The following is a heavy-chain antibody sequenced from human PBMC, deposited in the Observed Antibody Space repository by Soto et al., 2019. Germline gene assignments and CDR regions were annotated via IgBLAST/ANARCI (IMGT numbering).Heavy chain of an antibody. Sequence: SETLSLTCTVSGGSITSGDYYWSWIRQPPGKGLEWIGYIYYSGSTYYNPSLKSRVTISVDTSKNQFSLKLSSVTAADTAVYYCARQGPYGMDVWGQGTTVTSP. J-gene: IGHJ6*02. V-gene: IGHV4-30-4*01. CDR2: IYYSGST. CDR3: ARQGPYGMDV. CDR1: GGSITSGDYY.